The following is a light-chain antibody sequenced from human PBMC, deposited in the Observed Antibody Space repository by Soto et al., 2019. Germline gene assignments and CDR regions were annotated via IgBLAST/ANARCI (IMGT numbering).Light chain of an antibody. CDR1: QRVSSY. CDR2: DSS. V-gene: IGKV3-11*01. J-gene: IGKJ2*01. Sequence: EIVLTQSPATLSLSPGERATLSCRASQRVSSYLAWYQQKPGQAPRLLIYDSSNRATGIPARFSGSGSGTDFTLTISSLEPEDFAVYYCQQRSNWPPYTLGQGTKLEIK. CDR3: QQRSNWPPYT.